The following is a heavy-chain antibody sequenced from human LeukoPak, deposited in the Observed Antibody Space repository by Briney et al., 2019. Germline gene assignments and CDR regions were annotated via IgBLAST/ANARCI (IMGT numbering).Heavy chain of an antibody. V-gene: IGHV4-59*01. CDR2: IYYSGST. CDR3: ARALWAATDFDN. CDR1: GGSISSYY. Sequence: PSETLSLTCTVSGGSISSYYWSWIRQPPGKGLEWIGYIYYSGSTTYNPSLKSRVTISIDTSKNHFSLKLRSVTAADTAVYYCARALWAATDFDNWGQGTLVIVSS. D-gene: IGHD3-16*01. J-gene: IGHJ4*02.